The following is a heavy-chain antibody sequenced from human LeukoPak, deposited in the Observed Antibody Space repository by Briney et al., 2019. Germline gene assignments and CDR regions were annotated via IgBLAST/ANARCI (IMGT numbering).Heavy chain of an antibody. V-gene: IGHV3-7*05. CDR2: IKQDGSEK. J-gene: IGHJ6*02. Sequence: GGSLRLSCAASGFTFSSYRMSWVRQAPGKGLEWVANIKQDGSEKYYVDSVKGRFTISRDNAKNSLYLQMNSLRAEDTAVYYCARITDYYGMDVWGQGTTVTVSS. CDR1: GFTFSSYR. CDR3: ARITDYYGMDV.